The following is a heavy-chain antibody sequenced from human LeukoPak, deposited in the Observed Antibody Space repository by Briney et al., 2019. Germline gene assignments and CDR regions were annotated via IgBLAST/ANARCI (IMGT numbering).Heavy chain of an antibody. Sequence: SETLSLTCTVSGDSMSSYFWTWVRQFPGKGLEWVGYIYQTATTYNPSLKGRVTISADMSQNQLSLKVTSVTAADTAVYYCARNFPGRTEDVWGRGTTVIVSS. CDR3: ARNFPGRTEDV. J-gene: IGHJ6*04. CDR2: IYQTATT. D-gene: IGHD1-14*01. V-gene: IGHV4-59*01. CDR1: GDSMSSYF.